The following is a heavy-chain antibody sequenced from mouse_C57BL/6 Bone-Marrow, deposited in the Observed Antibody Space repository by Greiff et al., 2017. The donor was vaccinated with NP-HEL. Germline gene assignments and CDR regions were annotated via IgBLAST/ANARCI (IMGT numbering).Heavy chain of an antibody. Sequence: VQLQQPGAELVKPGASVKLSCKASGYTFTSYWMHWVKQRPGQGLEWIGMIHPNSGSTNSNEKFKSKATLTVAKSSNTAYMQLSSLTSEDSAVYYSARHGSSLFAYWGQGTLVTVSA. CDR3: ARHGSSLFAY. D-gene: IGHD1-1*01. CDR2: IHPNSGST. CDR1: GYTFTSYW. J-gene: IGHJ3*01. V-gene: IGHV1-64*01.